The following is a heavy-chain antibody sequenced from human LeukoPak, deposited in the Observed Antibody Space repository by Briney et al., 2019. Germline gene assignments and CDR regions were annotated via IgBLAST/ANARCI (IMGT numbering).Heavy chain of an antibody. Sequence: GGSLRLSCAASGFTLSNVWMNWGRQAPGKGLEWIGRIKKKIEGGTTEYAPPVKGRFTIARDDSNNTLYLQMNSLTAEDTAVYYCTTRIITTSDFWGQGTLVTVSA. V-gene: IGHV3-15*01. D-gene: IGHD3-3*01. CDR3: TTRIITTSDF. CDR1: GFTLSNVW. J-gene: IGHJ4*02. CDR2: IKKKIEGGTT.